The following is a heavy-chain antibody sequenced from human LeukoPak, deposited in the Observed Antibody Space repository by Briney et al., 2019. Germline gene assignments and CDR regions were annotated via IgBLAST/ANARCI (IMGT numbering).Heavy chain of an antibody. Sequence: PGGSLRLSCAASGFTFSNAWMSWVRQAPGKGLEWVGRIKSKTDGGTTDYAAPVKGRFTISRDDSKNTLYLQKNSLKTEDTAVYYCTTVGTEQWLVPVDYWGQGTLVTVSS. V-gene: IGHV3-15*01. CDR3: TTVGTEQWLVPVDY. CDR1: GFTFSNAW. CDR2: IKSKTDGGTT. J-gene: IGHJ4*02. D-gene: IGHD6-19*01.